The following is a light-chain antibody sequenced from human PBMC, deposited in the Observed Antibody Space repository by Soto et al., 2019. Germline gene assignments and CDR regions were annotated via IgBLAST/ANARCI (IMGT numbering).Light chain of an antibody. CDR1: QSFSSNS. V-gene: IGKV3-20*01. Sequence: DIVLTQSPGTLSVSPGEKATLSCRASQSFSSNSLAWNQQKPGQAPRLLIYGSSSRATGVPDRFSGSGSGTDFTLTINRLEPEDFAVYFCQHFGTTPWTFGQGTKVEFK. CDR3: QHFGTTPWT. J-gene: IGKJ1*01. CDR2: GSS.